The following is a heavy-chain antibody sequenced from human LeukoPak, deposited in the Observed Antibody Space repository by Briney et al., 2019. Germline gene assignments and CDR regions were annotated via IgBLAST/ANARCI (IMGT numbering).Heavy chain of an antibody. V-gene: IGHV3-11*01. CDR3: ARDPEYSSSSGWFDP. CDR2: ISSSGSTI. J-gene: IGHJ5*02. D-gene: IGHD6-6*01. Sequence: GGSLRLSCAASGFTFSDYYMSWIRQAPGKELEWVSYISSSGSTIYYADSVKGRFTISRDNAKNSLYLQMNSLRAEDTAVYYCARDPEYSSSSGWFDPWGQGTLVTVSS. CDR1: GFTFSDYY.